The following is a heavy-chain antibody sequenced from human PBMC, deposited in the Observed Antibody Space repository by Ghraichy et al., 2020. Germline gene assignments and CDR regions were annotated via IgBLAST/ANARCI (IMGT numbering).Heavy chain of an antibody. J-gene: IGHJ3*02. CDR3: AGSLRYFDWLPTQDAFDI. V-gene: IGHV4-59*08. CDR2: IYYSGST. CDR1: GGSISSYY. Sequence: TLSLTCTVSGGSISSYYWSWIRQPPGKGLEWIGYIYYSGSTNYNPSLKSRVTISVDTSKNQFSLKLSSVTAADTAVYYCAGSLRYFDWLPTQDAFDIWGQGTMVTVSS. D-gene: IGHD3-9*01.